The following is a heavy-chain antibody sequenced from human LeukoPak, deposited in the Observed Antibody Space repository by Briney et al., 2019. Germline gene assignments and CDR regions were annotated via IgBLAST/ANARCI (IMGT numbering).Heavy chain of an antibody. Sequence: SETLSLTCTVSGGSISSSYWSWIRQPPGKGLEWIGSIYYSGSTNYNPSLKSRVTISLDTSKNQFSLKLTSVTAADTAVYYCARITYCGGDDCRHFDVWGRGTLVTVSS. V-gene: IGHV4-59*01. J-gene: IGHJ2*01. CDR3: ARITYCGGDDCRHFDV. CDR1: GGSISSSY. CDR2: IYYSGST. D-gene: IGHD2-21*02.